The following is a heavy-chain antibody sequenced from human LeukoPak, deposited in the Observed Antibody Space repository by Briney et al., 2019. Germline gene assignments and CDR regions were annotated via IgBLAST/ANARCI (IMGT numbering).Heavy chain of an antibody. V-gene: IGHV3-30*04. CDR1: GFTSSSYA. D-gene: IGHD3-10*01. Sequence: PGRSLRLSCAASGFTSSSYAMHWVRQAPGKGPEWVAVISYDGSNKYYADSVKGRFTISRDNSKNTLYLQMNSLRAEDTAVYYCAREIGTGSYYNVYYYGMDVWGKGTTVTVSS. CDR3: AREIGTGSYYNVYYYGMDV. J-gene: IGHJ6*04. CDR2: ISYDGSNK.